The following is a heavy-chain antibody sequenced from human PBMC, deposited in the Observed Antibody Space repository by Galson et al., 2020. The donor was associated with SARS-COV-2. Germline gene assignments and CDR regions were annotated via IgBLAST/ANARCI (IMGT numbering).Heavy chain of an antibody. CDR3: AAAPVTYSSSWPYYYDMDV. CDR2: FDPEDGER. J-gene: IGHJ6*02. Sequence: ASVKVSCKVSGYSLTELSMHWVRQSPGKGLEWMGGFDPEDGERVYAQKFQDRVTMTEDTSTDTAYMELSSLRSEDTAVYYCAAAPVTYSSSWPYYYDMDVWGQGSTVTVSS. CDR1: GYSLTELS. D-gene: IGHD6-13*01. V-gene: IGHV1-24*01.